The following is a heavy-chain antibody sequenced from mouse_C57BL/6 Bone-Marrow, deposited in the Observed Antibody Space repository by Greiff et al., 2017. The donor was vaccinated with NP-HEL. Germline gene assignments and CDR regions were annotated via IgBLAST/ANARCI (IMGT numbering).Heavy chain of an antibody. CDR2: IHPNSGST. D-gene: IGHD2-5*01. Sequence: VQLQQSGAELVKPGASVKLSCKASGYTFTSYWMHWVKQRPGQGLEWIGMIHPNSGSTNYNEKFKSKATLTVDKSSSTAYMQLSSLTSEDSAVYYCARLAPLLYSSNYEKGFDYWGQGTTLTVSS. J-gene: IGHJ2*01. V-gene: IGHV1-64*01. CDR1: GYTFTSYW. CDR3: ARLAPLLYSSNYEKGFDY.